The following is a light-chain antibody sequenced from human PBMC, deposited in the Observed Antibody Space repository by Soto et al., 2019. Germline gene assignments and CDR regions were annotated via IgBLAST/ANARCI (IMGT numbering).Light chain of an antibody. CDR3: QQYGSSPWT. Sequence: EIVLTQSPGTLSLSPGERATLSCRASQSVSSSYLAWYQQKPGQAPRPLIYGASSRAIGIPDRFSGSGSGKEFTLTISRLEPEDFAVYYCQQYGSSPWTFGQGTKVEIK. CDR2: GAS. J-gene: IGKJ1*01. V-gene: IGKV3-20*01. CDR1: QSVSSSY.